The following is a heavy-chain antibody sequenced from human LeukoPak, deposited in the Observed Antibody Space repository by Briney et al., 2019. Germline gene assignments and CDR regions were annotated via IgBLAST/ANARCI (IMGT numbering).Heavy chain of an antibody. CDR1: GYTFTSYY. CDR2: IIPIFGTA. D-gene: IGHD3-22*01. Sequence: SVKVSCKASGYTFTSYYMHWVRQAPGQGLEWMGGIIPIFGTANYAQKFQGKVTITADESTSTAYMELSSLRSEDTAVYYCARGWDYDSGGRPTAYVYWGQGTLVSVSS. CDR3: ARGWDYDSGGRPTAYVY. J-gene: IGHJ4*02. V-gene: IGHV1-69*13.